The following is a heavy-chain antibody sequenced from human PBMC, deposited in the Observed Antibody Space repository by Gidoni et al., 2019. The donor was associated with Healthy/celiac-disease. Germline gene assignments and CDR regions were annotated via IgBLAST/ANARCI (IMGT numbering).Heavy chain of an antibody. CDR2: ISSSSSDI. J-gene: IGHJ4*02. V-gene: IGHV3-21*01. Sequence: EVQLVESGGGLVKPGGSLRLSCAASGFTFSSNSMNWVRQAPGKGLEWVSSISSSSSDIDYADSVKGRFTISRDNAKNSLYLQMNSLRAEDTAVYYCARNGPAGDYDGIFDYWGQGTLVTVSS. CDR3: ARNGPAGDYDGIFDY. CDR1: GFTFSSNS. D-gene: IGHD4-17*01.